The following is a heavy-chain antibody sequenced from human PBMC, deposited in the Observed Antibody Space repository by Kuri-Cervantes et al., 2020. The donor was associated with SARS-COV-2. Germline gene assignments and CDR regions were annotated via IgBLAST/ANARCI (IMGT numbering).Heavy chain of an antibody. D-gene: IGHD6-13*01. Sequence: CCAASGTTLSDYYMSWIRQAPGEGLERVSFISSSSTDIYYADLPKSLFTITSDNARTSLYLQMSILTAEDTAVYYCAKEPYSSSRYRYYYGMDVWGQGTTVTDSS. CDR1: GTTLSDYY. V-gene: IGHV3-11*04. CDR2: ISSSSTDI. CDR3: AKEPYSSSRYRYYYGMDV. J-gene: IGHJ6*02.